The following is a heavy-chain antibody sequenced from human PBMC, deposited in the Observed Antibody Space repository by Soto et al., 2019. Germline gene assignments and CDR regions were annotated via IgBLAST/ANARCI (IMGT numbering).Heavy chain of an antibody. J-gene: IGHJ6*02. CDR3: ARDGRQYSSSWLYYYGMDV. D-gene: IGHD6-13*01. CDR1: GFTVSSNY. Sequence: WSLRLSCAASGFTVSSNYMSWVRQAPGKGLEWVSVIYSGGSTYYADSVKGRFTISRDNSKNTLYLQMNSLRAEDTAVYYCARDGRQYSSSWLYYYGMDVWGQGTTVTVSS. CDR2: IYSGGST. V-gene: IGHV3-53*01.